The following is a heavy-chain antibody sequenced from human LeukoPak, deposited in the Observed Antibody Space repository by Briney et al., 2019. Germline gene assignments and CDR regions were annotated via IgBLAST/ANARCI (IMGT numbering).Heavy chain of an antibody. CDR3: AKDTPKYSGYDFRYFDY. CDR2: ISGSGGST. V-gene: IGHV3-23*01. Sequence: GGSLRLSCAASGFTFGIYVMSWVRQAPGKGLEWVSAISGSGGSTYYADSVKGRFTVSRDNSKNTLYLQMNSLRAEDTAVYYCAKDTPKYSGYDFRYFDYWGQGTLVTVSS. J-gene: IGHJ4*02. D-gene: IGHD5-12*01. CDR1: GFTFGIYV.